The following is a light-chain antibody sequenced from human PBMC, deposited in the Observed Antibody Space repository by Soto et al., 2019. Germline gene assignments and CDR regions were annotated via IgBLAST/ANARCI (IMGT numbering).Light chain of an antibody. CDR2: AAS. Sequence: DIQMTQSPSSLSASVGDRFTITCQASQDISTWLAWYQQKPGKAPKLLIYAASSLQSGVPSRFSGSGSGTDFTLTISSLQPEDFATYYCQHADSFPLITFGQGTRLEIK. V-gene: IGKV1-12*01. CDR3: QHADSFPLIT. CDR1: QDISTW. J-gene: IGKJ5*01.